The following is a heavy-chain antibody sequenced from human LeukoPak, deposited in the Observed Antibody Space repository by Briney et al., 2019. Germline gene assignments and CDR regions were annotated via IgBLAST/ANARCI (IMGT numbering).Heavy chain of an antibody. D-gene: IGHD2-15*01. CDR1: GFTFSSYS. CDR2: ISSSSSYI. V-gene: IGHV3-21*01. CDR3: ARARGYCSGGSCYLGWYFDL. Sequence: GGSLRPSCAASGFTFSSYSMNWVRQAPGKGLEWVSSISSSSSYIYYADSVKGRFTISRDNAKNSLYLQMNSLRAEDTAVYYCARARGYCSGGSCYLGWYFDLWGRGTLVTVSS. J-gene: IGHJ2*01.